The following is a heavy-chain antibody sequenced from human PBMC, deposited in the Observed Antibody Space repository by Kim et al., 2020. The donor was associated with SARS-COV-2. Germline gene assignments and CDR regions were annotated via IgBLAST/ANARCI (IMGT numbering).Heavy chain of an antibody. CDR2: INTNTGNP. J-gene: IGHJ6*02. CDR1: GYTFTSYA. D-gene: IGHD2-15*01. CDR3: ARVQPNCSGGSCYPRHYYYYYGMDV. Sequence: ASVKVSCKASGYTFTSYAMNWVRQAPGQGLEWMGWINTNTGNPTYAQGFTGRFVFSLDTSVSTAYLQISSLKAEDTAVYYCARVQPNCSGGSCYPRHYYYYYGMDVWGQGTTVTVSS. V-gene: IGHV7-4-1*02.